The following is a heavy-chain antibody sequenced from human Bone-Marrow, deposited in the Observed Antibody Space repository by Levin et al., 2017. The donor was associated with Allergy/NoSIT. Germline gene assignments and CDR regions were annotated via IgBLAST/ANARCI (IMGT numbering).Heavy chain of an antibody. CDR3: AREDIVVVPGSTALSRWFDP. Sequence: GESLKISCAGSGFTFSRYTMNWVRQAPGKGLEWVSFVTGGSSHIYYADSVKGRFTISRDNAKNSLYLQMNSLRAEDTAVYYCAREDIVVVPGSTALSRWFDPWGQGALVTVSS. CDR1: GFTFSRYT. CDR2: VTGGSSHI. V-gene: IGHV3-21*01. D-gene: IGHD2-2*01. J-gene: IGHJ5*02.